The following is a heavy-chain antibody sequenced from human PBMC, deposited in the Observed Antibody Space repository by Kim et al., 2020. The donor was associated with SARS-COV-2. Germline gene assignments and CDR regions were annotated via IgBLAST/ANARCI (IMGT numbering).Heavy chain of an antibody. CDR2: LTDSGGTT. D-gene: IGHD3-10*01. CDR1: GFIFSSYG. Sequence: GGSLRLSCAASGFIFSSYGMSWVRQPPGKGLDWVAALTDSGGTTPYADSVKGRFTISRDNPNNILYLQMSSLRVEDTAVYYCAKHWGSGTYYNFLDYWGQGTLVTVSS. V-gene: IGHV3-23*01. J-gene: IGHJ4*02. CDR3: AKHWGSGTYYNFLDY.